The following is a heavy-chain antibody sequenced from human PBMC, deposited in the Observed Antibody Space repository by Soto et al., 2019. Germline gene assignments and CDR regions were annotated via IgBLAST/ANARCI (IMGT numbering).Heavy chain of an antibody. V-gene: IGHV5-51*01. D-gene: IGHD6-13*01. CDR1: GYSFTSYW. CDR2: ICPGDFDT. Sequence: PGESLKISCKGSGYSFTSYWIGWVRQMPGKGLEWMGIICPGDFDTRYSPSFQGQVTISADKSISTAYLQWSSLKASDTAMYYCATLPYSSSSYYYYGMDVWGQGTTVTVSS. J-gene: IGHJ6*02. CDR3: ATLPYSSSSYYYYGMDV.